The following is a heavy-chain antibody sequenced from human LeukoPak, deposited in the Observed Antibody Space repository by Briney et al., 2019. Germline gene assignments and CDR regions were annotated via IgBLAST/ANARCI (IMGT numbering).Heavy chain of an antibody. CDR3: ARDSSGYMKFDY. CDR2: IFYRGST. Sequence: KPSETLSLTCTVSGGSISSYYWSWIRQPPGKGLEWIGYIFYRGSTNYNPSLKSRVTISVDTSKNQFSLKLSSVTAADTAVYYCARDSSGYMKFDYWGQGTLVTVSS. J-gene: IGHJ4*02. V-gene: IGHV4-59*01. CDR1: GGSISSYY. D-gene: IGHD3-22*01.